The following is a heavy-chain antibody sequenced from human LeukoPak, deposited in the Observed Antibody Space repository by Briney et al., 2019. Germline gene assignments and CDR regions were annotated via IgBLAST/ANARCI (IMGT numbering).Heavy chain of an antibody. CDR3: AREVYSSSWYWFDR. CDR2: IKQDGSEK. Sequence: GGSLRLSCAASGFTFSSYWMSWVRQPPGKGLEWVANIKQDGSEKYYVDSVKGRFTISRDNAKNSLYLQMNSLRAEDTVVYYCAREVYSSSWYWFDRWGEGTLVTVSS. J-gene: IGHJ5*02. V-gene: IGHV3-7*04. CDR1: GFTFSSYW. D-gene: IGHD6-13*01.